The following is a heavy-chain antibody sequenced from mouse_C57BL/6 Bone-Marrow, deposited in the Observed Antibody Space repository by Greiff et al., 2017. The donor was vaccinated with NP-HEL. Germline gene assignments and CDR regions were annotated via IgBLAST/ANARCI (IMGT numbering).Heavy chain of an antibody. Sequence: QVQLKQPGAELVRPGTSVKLSCKASGYTFTSYSMHWVKQRPGQGLEWIGVIDPSDSYTNYNQKFKGKATLTVDTSSSTAYMQLSSLTSEDSAVYYCAREGDLWYPWFAYGGQGTLVTVSA. D-gene: IGHD2-1*01. CDR1: GYTFTSYS. CDR2: IDPSDSYT. V-gene: IGHV1-59*01. J-gene: IGHJ3*01. CDR3: AREGDLWYPWFAY.